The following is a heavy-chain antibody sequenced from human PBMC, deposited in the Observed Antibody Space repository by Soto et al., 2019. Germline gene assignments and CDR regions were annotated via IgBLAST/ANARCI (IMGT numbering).Heavy chain of an antibody. CDR2: ISGSDGKT. Sequence: SGGSLRLSCVPSGFSFGSYALTWVRQAPGKGLEWVSTISGSDGKTFYADAVKGRFSISRDISQSTLYLQMNSLRADDTAIYYCARWSYLDYWGQGTRVTVSS. D-gene: IGHD3-3*01. V-gene: IGHV3-23*01. CDR3: ARWSYLDY. J-gene: IGHJ4*02. CDR1: GFSFGSYA.